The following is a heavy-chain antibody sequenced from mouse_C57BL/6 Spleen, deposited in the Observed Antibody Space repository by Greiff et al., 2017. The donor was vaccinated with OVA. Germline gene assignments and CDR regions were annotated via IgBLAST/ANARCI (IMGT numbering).Heavy chain of an antibody. CDR1: GYSITSGYY. CDR2: ISYDGSN. J-gene: IGHJ2*01. Sequence: DVQLVESGPGLVKPSQSLSLTCSVTGYSITSGYYWNWIRQFPGNKLEWMGYISYDGSNNYNPSLKNRISITRATSKNQFFLKLNSVTTEDTATYYCARDRRYYYGFDYWGQGTTLTVSS. V-gene: IGHV3-6*01. D-gene: IGHD1-1*01. CDR3: ARDRRYYYGFDY.